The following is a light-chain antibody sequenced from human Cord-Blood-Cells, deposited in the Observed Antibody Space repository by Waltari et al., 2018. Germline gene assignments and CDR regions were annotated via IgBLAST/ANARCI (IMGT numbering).Light chain of an antibody. CDR3: QQYNNWIFT. CDR1: QSVSSN. V-gene: IGKV3-15*01. CDR2: GAS. J-gene: IGKJ3*01. Sequence: EIVMTQSPATLSVSPGERATLSCRASQSVSSNLAWYQQKPGQAPRLLICGASTRATGIPARFSGSGSGTEFTLTISSLQSEDFAVYYCQQYNNWIFTFGPGTKVDIK.